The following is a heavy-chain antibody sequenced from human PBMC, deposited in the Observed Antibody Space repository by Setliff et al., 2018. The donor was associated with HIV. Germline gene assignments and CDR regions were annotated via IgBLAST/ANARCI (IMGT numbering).Heavy chain of an antibody. CDR1: GFTFSSYW. D-gene: IGHD1-20*01. Sequence: GGSLRLSCAASGFTFSSYWMSWVRQAPGKGLEWVADIKQDGSEKYYVDSVKGRFTISRDNAKNSLYLQMNSLRAEDTAVYYCARYNWNPLGYRFDYWGQGTLVTVSS. J-gene: IGHJ4*02. CDR2: IKQDGSEK. V-gene: IGHV3-7*03. CDR3: ARYNWNPLGYRFDY.